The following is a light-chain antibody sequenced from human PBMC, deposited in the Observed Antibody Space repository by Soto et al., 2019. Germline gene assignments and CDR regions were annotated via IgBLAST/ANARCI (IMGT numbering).Light chain of an antibody. CDR2: EAT. CDR1: SSDVGSYNL. J-gene: IGLJ2*01. Sequence: QSVLTQPASVSGSPGQSITISCTGTSSDVGSYNLVSWYQQHPGKAPKLMIYEATKRPSGVSTRFSGSKSGNTASPTISGLQAEDEADYFCSSYAGSMSVIFGGGTKATVL. CDR3: SSYAGSMSVI. V-gene: IGLV2-23*01.